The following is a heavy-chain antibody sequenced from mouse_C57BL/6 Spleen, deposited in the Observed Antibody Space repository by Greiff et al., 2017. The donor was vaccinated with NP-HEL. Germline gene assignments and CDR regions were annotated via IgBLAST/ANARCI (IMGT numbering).Heavy chain of an antibody. D-gene: IGHD1-1*01. J-gene: IGHJ4*01. CDR3: ARLNYGSSYYAMDY. CDR1: GYSFTGYY. CDR2: IYPYNGVS. V-gene: IGHV1-31*01. Sequence: VHVKQSGPELVKPGASVKISCKASGYSFTGYYMHWVKQSHGNILDWIGYIYPYNGVSSYNQKFKGKATLTVDKSSSTAYMELRSLTSEDSAVYYCARLNYGSSYYAMDYWGQGTSVTVSS.